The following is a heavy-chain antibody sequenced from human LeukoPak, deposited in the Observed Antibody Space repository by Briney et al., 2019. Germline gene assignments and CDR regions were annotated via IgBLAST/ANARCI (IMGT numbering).Heavy chain of an antibody. Sequence: PGGSLRLSCAASGFTFSSYWMHWVRQAPGKGLVWVSRINSDGSSTSYADSVKGRFTISRDNAKNTLYLQMNSLRAGDTAEYYCARDLEWLGDVDDYWGQGTLVTVSS. J-gene: IGHJ4*02. V-gene: IGHV3-74*01. CDR3: ARDLEWLGDVDDY. CDR1: GFTFSSYW. D-gene: IGHD3-10*01. CDR2: INSDGSST.